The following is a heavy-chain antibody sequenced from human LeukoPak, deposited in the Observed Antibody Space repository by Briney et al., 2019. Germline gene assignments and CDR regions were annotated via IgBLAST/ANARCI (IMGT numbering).Heavy chain of an antibody. J-gene: IGHJ4*02. CDR3: ATQILLCHYF. D-gene: IGHD3-10*01. V-gene: IGHV4-59*08. Sequence: SETLSLTCSVSGGSISRYYWSWMRQPPGKGLECIGYIYYSGSTNYNPSLKSRVTISVDTSKNQFSLKLSSVTAADTAVYYCATQILLCHYFWGQGTLVTVSS. CDR1: GGSISRYY. CDR2: IYYSGST.